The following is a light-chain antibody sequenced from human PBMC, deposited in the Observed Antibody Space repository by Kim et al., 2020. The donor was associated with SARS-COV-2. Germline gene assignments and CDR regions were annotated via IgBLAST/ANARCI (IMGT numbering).Light chain of an antibody. CDR1: SIGSKS. V-gene: IGLV3-21*04. J-gene: IGLJ2*01. CDR3: QVWDSSSDHRVV. CDR2: YDN. Sequence: PGKTARVSCGGNSIGSKSVHCYQQKPGQAPVLVIYYDNDRPSGIPEPFSGSNSGNTATLTISRVEAGDEADYYCQVWDSSSDHRVVFGGGTRLTVL.